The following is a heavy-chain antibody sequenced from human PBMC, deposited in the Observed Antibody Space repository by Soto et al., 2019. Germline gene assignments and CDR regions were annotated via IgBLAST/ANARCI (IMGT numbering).Heavy chain of an antibody. Sequence: QVQLQESGPGLVKPSETLSLTCTVSGGSISSYFWSWVRQPPGKGLEWIGYIFNTGSTDYNPSLKSRVTISGDTSKNQFSLKLNSVTAADTAVYYCARTIVAMATVGYYHYYMDVWGKGTTVTVSS. D-gene: IGHD2-21*01. V-gene: IGHV4-59*01. CDR3: ARTIVAMATVGYYHYYMDV. CDR1: GGSISSYF. CDR2: IFNTGST. J-gene: IGHJ6*03.